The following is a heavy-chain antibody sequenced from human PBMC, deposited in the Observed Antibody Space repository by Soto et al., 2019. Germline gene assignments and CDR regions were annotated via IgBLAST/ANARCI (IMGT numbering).Heavy chain of an antibody. V-gene: IGHV1-46*02. CDR3: ARDRGLYGSGSYNVFEY. J-gene: IGHJ4*02. Sequence: NSCYRCWLRQDHEKGLEWMGIINPSGGSTSYAQKFQGRVTMTRDTSTSTVYMELSSLRSEDTAVYYCARDRGLYGSGSYNVFEYWGQGTLVTVSS. CDR1: NSCY. D-gene: IGHD3-10*01. CDR2: INPSGGST.